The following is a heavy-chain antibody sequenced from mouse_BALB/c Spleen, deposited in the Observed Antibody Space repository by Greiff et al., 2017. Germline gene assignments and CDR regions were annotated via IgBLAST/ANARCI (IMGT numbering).Heavy chain of an antibody. CDR2: ISYDGSN. J-gene: IGHJ2*01. D-gene: IGHD2-1*01. CDR1: GYSITSGYY. CDR3: ARGGDGNYVGGPYFDY. V-gene: IGHV3-6*02. Sequence: EVKLMESGPGLVKPSQSLSLTCSVTGYSITSGYYWNWIRQFPGNKLEWMGYISYDGSNNYNPSLKNRISITRDTSKNQFFLKLNSVTTEDTATYYCARGGDGNYVGGPYFDYWGQGTTLTVSS.